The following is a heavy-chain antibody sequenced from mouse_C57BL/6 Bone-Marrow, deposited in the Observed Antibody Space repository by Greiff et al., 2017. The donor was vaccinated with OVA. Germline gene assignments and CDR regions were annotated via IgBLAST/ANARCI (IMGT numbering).Heavy chain of an antibody. D-gene: IGHD1-1*01. Sequence: VEPGASVQIPCKASGYTFTDYNMDWVKQSHGKSLEWIGDINPNNGGTIYNQKFKGKATLTVDKSSSTAYMELRSLTSEDTAVYYCARGGTYYDYAMDYWGQGTSVTVSS. CDR2: INPNNGGT. J-gene: IGHJ4*01. CDR1: GYTFTDYN. V-gene: IGHV1-18*01. CDR3: ARGGTYYDYAMDY.